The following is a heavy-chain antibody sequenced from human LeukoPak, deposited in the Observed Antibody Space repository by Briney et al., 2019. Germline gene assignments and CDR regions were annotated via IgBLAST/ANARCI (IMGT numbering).Heavy chain of an antibody. CDR3: AKAKAMVRGVMPLFDY. CDR1: GFTFSSYE. D-gene: IGHD3-10*01. J-gene: IGHJ4*02. CDR2: ISSSGSTI. Sequence: GGSLRLSCAASGFTFSSYEMNWVRQAPGKGLEWISYISSSGSTIYYADSVKGRFTISRDNSKNTLYLQMNSLRAEDTAVYYCAKAKAMVRGVMPLFDYWGQGTLVTVSS. V-gene: IGHV3-48*03.